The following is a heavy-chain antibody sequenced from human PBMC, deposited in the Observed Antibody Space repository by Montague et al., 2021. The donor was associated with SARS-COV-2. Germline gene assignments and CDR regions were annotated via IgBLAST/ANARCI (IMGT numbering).Heavy chain of an antibody. CDR3: ARAQNTCFIANCVNYFDV. J-gene: IGHJ4*02. CDR1: GGSMSGYY. V-gene: IGHV4-59*01. CDR2: VHYTGST. D-gene: IGHD1-1*01. Sequence: SETLSLTCEVSGGSMSGYYCTWIRQSPGKGLEWIGYVHYTGSTKYNPSLKTRVSLSLDTPKNHFSLNLSSVTAADTAIYFCARAQNTCFIANCVNYFDVWGLGALVTVSS.